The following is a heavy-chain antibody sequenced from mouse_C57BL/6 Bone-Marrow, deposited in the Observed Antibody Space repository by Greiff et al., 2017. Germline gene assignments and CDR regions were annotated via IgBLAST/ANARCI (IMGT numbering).Heavy chain of an antibody. V-gene: IGHV5-6*02. J-gene: IGHJ3*01. CDR1: GFTFSSYG. D-gene: IGHD6-2*01. Sequence: EVKLVESGGDLVKPGGSLKLSCAASGFTFSSYGMSWVRQTPDKRLEWVATISSGGSYTYYPDSVKGRFTISRDNAKNTLYLQMSSLKSEDTAMYYCARRSPFAYWGQGTLVTVSA. CDR3: ARRSPFAY. CDR2: ISSGGSYT.